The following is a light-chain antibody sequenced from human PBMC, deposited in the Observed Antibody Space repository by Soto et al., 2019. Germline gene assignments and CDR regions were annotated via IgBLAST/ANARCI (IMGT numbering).Light chain of an antibody. CDR2: GAY. J-gene: IGKJ2*01. CDR1: QSLSSN. V-gene: IGKV3-15*01. CDR3: QQYHNWPYT. Sequence: EIVMTQSPATLSVSPGERATLSCRASQSLSSNLAWYQQKPGQAPRLLIFGAYTRATGIPARFSGSGSGTEFTLTIRSLQSEDFAVYYCQQYHNWPYTFGQGTKLEIK.